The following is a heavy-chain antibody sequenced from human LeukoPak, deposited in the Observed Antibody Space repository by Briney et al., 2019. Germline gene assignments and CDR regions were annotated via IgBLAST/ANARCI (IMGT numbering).Heavy chain of an antibody. CDR1: SESFSGYF. Sequence: SETLSLTCGVYSESFSGYFWTYTRQPPGGGLEWIGDINHRGSTNYNPSLKSRVTISVDTSKNQFSLRLTSVTAADTAVYYCARGSIYYGDSSAYFDYWGQGSLVTVSS. D-gene: IGHD3-22*01. CDR2: INHRGST. V-gene: IGHV4-34*01. J-gene: IGHJ4*02. CDR3: ARGSIYYGDSSAYFDY.